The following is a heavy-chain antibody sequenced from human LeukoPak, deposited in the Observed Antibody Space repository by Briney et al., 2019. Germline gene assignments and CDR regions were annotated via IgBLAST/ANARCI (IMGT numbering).Heavy chain of an antibody. V-gene: IGHV1-69*13. CDR1: GGTFSSYA. D-gene: IGHD4-11*01. Sequence: ASVKVSCKASGGTFSSYAISWVRQAPGQGLEWMGGIIPIFGTANYAQKFQGRVTITADESTSTAYMELSSLRSEDTAVYYCARVKESDSSAPYFDYWGQGTLVTVSS. J-gene: IGHJ4*02. CDR2: IIPIFGTA. CDR3: ARVKESDSSAPYFDY.